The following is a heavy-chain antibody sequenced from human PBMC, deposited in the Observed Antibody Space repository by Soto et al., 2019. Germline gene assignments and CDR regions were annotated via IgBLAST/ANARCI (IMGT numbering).Heavy chain of an antibody. CDR3: ARVQSLFGVVSNWFDP. CDR2: IFHSGRT. V-gene: IGHV4-31*03. CDR1: GGSISSGGYY. D-gene: IGHD3-3*01. Sequence: QVQLQESGPGLVGPSQTLSLNCTVSGGSISSGGYYWSWIRQHPGKGLEWIGNIFHSGRTYYNPSLKSRLTMYADASKNQFSLRLNSVSAADTAVYYCARVQSLFGVVSNWFDPWGLGTLVTVSS. J-gene: IGHJ5*02.